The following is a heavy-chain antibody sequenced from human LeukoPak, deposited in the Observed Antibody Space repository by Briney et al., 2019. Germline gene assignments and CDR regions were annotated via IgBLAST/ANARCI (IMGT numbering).Heavy chain of an antibody. CDR3: AKGSNLFDY. J-gene: IGHJ4*02. V-gene: IGHV3-23*01. CDR2: ISGSGGST. D-gene: IGHD4-11*01. CDR1: GYTFSSYA. Sequence: GASVKVSCKASGYTFSSYAMSWVRQAPGKGLEWVSAISGSGGSTYYADSVKGRFTISRDNSKNTLYLQMNSLRAEDTAVYYCAKGSNLFDYWGQGTLVTVSS.